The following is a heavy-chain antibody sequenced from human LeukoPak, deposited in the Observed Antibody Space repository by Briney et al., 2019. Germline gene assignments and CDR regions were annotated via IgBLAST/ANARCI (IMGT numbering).Heavy chain of an antibody. D-gene: IGHD2-15*01. V-gene: IGHV4-34*01. J-gene: IGHJ3*02. CDR3: ARSLGYCSGGSCYRAHDDAFDI. CDR2: VNHSGSA. Sequence: SETLSLTCAVYVGSFTGYYWVWIRQPPGKGLEWIGEVNHSGSANYNPSLKSRVTISVDTSKNQFSLKLSSVTAADTAVYYCARSLGYCSGGSCYRAHDDAFDIWGQGTMVTVSS. CDR1: VGSFTGYY.